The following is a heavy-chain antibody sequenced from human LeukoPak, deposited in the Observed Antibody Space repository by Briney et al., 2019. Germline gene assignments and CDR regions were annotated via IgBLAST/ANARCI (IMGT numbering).Heavy chain of an antibody. J-gene: IGHJ5*02. CDR3: ARATHRRYDSSGYYWRVNWFDP. CDR2: IYYSGST. V-gene: IGHV4-39*07. Sequence: SETLSLTCTVSGGSISSSSYYWGWIRQPPGKGLEWIGSIYYSGSTYYNPSLKRRVTISVDTSKNQFSLKLSSVTAADTAVYYCARATHRRYDSSGYYWRVNWFDPWGQGTLVTVSS. D-gene: IGHD3-22*01. CDR1: GGSISSSSYY.